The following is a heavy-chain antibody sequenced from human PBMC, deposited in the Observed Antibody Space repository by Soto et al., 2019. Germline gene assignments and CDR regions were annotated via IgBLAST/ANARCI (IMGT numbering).Heavy chain of an antibody. V-gene: IGHV1-2*04. CDR1: GYTFTGYY. CDR3: ARADYYDSSGTYYFDY. D-gene: IGHD3-22*01. Sequence: ASVKVSFKASGYTFTGYYMHWVRQAPGQGLEWMGWINPNSGGTNYAQKFQGWVTMTRDTSISTAYMELSRLRSDDTAVYYCARADYYDSSGTYYFDYWGQGTLVTVSS. CDR2: INPNSGGT. J-gene: IGHJ4*02.